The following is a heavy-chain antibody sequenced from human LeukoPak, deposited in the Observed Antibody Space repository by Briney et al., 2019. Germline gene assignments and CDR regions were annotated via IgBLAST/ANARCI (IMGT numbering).Heavy chain of an antibody. CDR1: GFTFSSYS. V-gene: IGHV3-21*01. J-gene: IGHJ3*02. Sequence: GGSLRLSCAASGFTFSSYSMNWVRQAPGKGLEWVSSISSSSSYIYYADSVKGRFTISRDNAKNSLYLQMNSLRAEDTAVYYCARDTVVGAASGAFDRWGQGTMVTVSS. CDR2: ISSSSSYI. CDR3: ARDTVVGAASGAFDR. D-gene: IGHD1-26*01.